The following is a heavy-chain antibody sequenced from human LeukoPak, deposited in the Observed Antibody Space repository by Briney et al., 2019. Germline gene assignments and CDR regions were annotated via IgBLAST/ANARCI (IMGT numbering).Heavy chain of an antibody. V-gene: IGHV4-34*01. CDR3: ARGSGWYYSYYYYYGMDV. J-gene: IGHJ6*02. Sequence: SETLSLTCAVYGRSSSGYYWSWIRQPPGKGLEWIGEINHSGSTNYNPSLKSRVTISVDTSKNQFSLKLSSVTAADTAVYYCARGSGWYYSYYYYYGMDVWGQGTTVTVSS. CDR2: INHSGST. CDR1: GRSSSGYY. D-gene: IGHD6-19*01.